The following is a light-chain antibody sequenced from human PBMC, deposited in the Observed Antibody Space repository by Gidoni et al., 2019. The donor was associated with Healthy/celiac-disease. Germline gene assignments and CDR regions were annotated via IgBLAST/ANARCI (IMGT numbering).Light chain of an antibody. CDR2: AAS. Sequence: DIQMTQSPSSLSASVGDRVTITCRASQSISSYLNWSQQKPGEAPKPLIYAASSLQSGVPSWFSSSGSGTDVTLTISSLQPEDFATYYCRQSYSTPPPTFGGGTKVEIK. CDR1: QSISSY. J-gene: IGKJ4*01. CDR3: RQSYSTPPPT. V-gene: IGKV1-39*01.